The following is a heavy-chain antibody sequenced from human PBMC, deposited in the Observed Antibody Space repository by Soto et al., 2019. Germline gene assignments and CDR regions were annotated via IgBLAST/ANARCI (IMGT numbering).Heavy chain of an antibody. Sequence: EVQLVETGGGLIQPGGSLRLSCAASGFTVSSNYMSWVRQAPGKGLEWVSVIYSGGSTYYADSVKGRFTMSRDNSKNTLYLQMNSLIVEDMAVYYCAGRTGRGYSYGNDYWGQGTLVTVSP. CDR2: IYSGGST. V-gene: IGHV3-53*02. CDR3: AGRTGRGYSYGNDY. CDR1: GFTVSSNY. J-gene: IGHJ4*02. D-gene: IGHD5-18*01.